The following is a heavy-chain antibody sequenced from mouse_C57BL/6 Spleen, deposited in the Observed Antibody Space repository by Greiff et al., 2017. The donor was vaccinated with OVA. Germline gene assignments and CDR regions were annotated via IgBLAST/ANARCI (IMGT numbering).Heavy chain of an antibody. Sequence: QVQLQQPGAELVRPGSSVKLSCKASGYTFTSYWMAWVTQRPGQGLEWIGNIYTSDSEPHYNQKFKDKATLTVDKSSSTDYMQLSSLTSEDSAGYYWARDENGGFAYWGQGTLVTVSA. CDR2: IYTSDSEP. CDR1: GYTFTSYW. CDR3: ARDENGGFAY. J-gene: IGHJ3*01. V-gene: IGHV1-61*01.